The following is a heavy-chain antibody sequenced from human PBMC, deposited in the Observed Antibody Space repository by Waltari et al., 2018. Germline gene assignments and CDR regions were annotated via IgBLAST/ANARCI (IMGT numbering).Heavy chain of an antibody. D-gene: IGHD3-10*01. CDR2: IDPEDGET. J-gene: IGHJ3*02. CDR3: ARDLINRGAFDI. V-gene: IGHV1-69-2*01. Sequence: EVQLIQSGAEVKKPGATMKISCKASAHTFTDYYIHWVQQAPGKGLVWMGLIDPEDGETVYAENFQGRVTITADRSTDTVYMELSSVRSEDTAVYYCARDLINRGAFDIWGQGTMVTVSS. CDR1: AHTFTDYY.